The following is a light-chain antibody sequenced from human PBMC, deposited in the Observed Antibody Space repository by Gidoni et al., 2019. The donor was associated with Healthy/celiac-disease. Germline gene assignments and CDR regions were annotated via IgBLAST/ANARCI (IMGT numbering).Light chain of an antibody. CDR1: QSVSSY. CDR3: QQRSNWPPGRA. J-gene: IGKJ5*01. CDR2: DAS. V-gene: IGKV3-11*01. Sequence: EIVLTQSPATLSLSPGERATLSCRASQSVSSYLAWYQQQPGQAPSLLIYDASNRATGIPARFSGSGSGTDFTLTISSLEPEDFAVYYCQQRSNWPPGRAFGQGTRLEIK.